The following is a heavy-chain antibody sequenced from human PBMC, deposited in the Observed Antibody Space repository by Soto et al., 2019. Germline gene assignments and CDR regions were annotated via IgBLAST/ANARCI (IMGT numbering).Heavy chain of an antibody. J-gene: IGHJ4*02. D-gene: IGHD3-10*02. Sequence: QVHLVQSGAEVKKPGASVKVSCQGSGYAFTTYGITWVRQAPGQGLEWMGWISAHNGNTNYALKLQGRVTVTRDTSTSTAYMELRSLRYDDTAVYYCARGMYGDYWGQGALVTFAS. CDR2: ISAHNGNT. V-gene: IGHV1-18*01. CDR3: ARGMYGDY. CDR1: GYAFTTYG.